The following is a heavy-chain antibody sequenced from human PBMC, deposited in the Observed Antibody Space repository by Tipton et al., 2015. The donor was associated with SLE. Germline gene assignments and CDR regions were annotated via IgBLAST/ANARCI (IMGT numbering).Heavy chain of an antibody. Sequence: TLSLTCIVSGGSLGTDYWSWIRQPAGRGLEWIGRIYSSGNTRYNPSLQSRVTWSVDTTKNQFSLELSSVTAANTALYYCARAFRGGDFDIWGQGTMVTVPS. J-gene: IGHJ3*02. CDR2: IYSSGNT. D-gene: IGHD3-16*01. CDR1: GGSLGTDY. V-gene: IGHV4-4*07. CDR3: ARAFRGGDFDI.